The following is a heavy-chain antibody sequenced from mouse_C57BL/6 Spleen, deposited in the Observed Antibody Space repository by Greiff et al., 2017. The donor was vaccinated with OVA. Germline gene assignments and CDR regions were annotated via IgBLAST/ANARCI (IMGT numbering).Heavy chain of an antibody. J-gene: IGHJ1*03. Sequence: EVKLVESGGGLVKPGGSLKLSCAASGFTFSDYGMHWVRQAPEKGLEWVAYISSGSSTISYADTVQGRFTISRDNAKHTLFLQMTSLRSEDTAMYYCARPYSNPWYFDVWGTGTTVTVSS. D-gene: IGHD2-5*01. CDR2: ISSGSSTI. V-gene: IGHV5-17*01. CDR1: GFTFSDYG. CDR3: ARPYSNPWYFDV.